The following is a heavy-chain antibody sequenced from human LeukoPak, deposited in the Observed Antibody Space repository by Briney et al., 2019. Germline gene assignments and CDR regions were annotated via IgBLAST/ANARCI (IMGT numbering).Heavy chain of an antibody. V-gene: IGHV3-66*01. Sequence: GGSLRLSCAASGFTVSSNYMSWVRQAPGKGLEWVSAIYSGGSTYYADSVKGRFTISRDNSMNTLYLQMNSLRAEDTAVYYCARAGSSGWYHFDYWGQGTLVTVSS. J-gene: IGHJ4*02. CDR1: GFTVSSNY. D-gene: IGHD6-19*01. CDR2: IYSGGST. CDR3: ARAGSSGWYHFDY.